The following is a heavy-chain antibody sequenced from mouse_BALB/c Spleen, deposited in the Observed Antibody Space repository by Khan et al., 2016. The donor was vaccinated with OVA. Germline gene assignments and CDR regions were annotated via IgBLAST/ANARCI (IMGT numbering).Heavy chain of an antibody. CDR1: GYSITSDYA. Sequence: EVQLVESEPGLVEPSQSLSLTCTVTGYSITSDYAWNWIRQFPGNKLEWMGYISSSGSTNYNPALKSRISITRDTSKNQFFLQLNSVTTEDTATYYCSRDGSRYNYAMDYWGQGTSVTVSS. V-gene: IGHV3-2*02. D-gene: IGHD2-3*01. CDR3: SRDGSRYNYAMDY. CDR2: ISSSGST. J-gene: IGHJ4*01.